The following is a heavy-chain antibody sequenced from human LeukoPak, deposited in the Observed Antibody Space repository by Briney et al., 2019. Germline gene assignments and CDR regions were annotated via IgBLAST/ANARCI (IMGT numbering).Heavy chain of an antibody. CDR2: INSDGSST. J-gene: IGHJ6*02. Sequence: GGSLRLSCAASGFTFSSYWMHWVRQAPGKGLVWVSRINSDGSSTSYADSVKGRFTISGDNAKNTLYLQMNSLRAEDTAVYYCARGRVHCSSTSCRPPYGMDVWGQGTTVTVSS. CDR1: GFTFSSYW. D-gene: IGHD2-2*01. CDR3: ARGRVHCSSTSCRPPYGMDV. V-gene: IGHV3-74*01.